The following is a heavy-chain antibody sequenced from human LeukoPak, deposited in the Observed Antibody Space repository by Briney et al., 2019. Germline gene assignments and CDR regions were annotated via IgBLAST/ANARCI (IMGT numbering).Heavy chain of an antibody. Sequence: ASVKVSCKASGYTFTGYYLHWVRQAPGQGLEGMGCVNPNSGDTNYAQKFQGSVTITRDTSISTVYMELSRLRSDDTAVYYCARASGSYWWFDSWGQRALVTVSS. J-gene: IGHJ5*01. CDR3: ARASGSYWWFDS. D-gene: IGHD1-26*01. V-gene: IGHV1-2*02. CDR2: VNPNSGDT. CDR1: GYTFTGYY.